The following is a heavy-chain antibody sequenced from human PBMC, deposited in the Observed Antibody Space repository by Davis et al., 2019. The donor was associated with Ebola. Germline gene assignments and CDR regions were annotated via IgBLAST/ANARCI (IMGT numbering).Heavy chain of an antibody. D-gene: IGHD2-15*01. Sequence: GGSLRLSCAASGFTFSSYAMSWVRQAPGKGLEWVSTISSSGGSSYYADSVKGRFTISRDNSKNTLYLQMNSLRAEDTAVYYCARDSYSLYYYGMDVWGQGTTVTVSS. CDR2: ISSSGGSS. J-gene: IGHJ6*02. CDR3: ARDSYSLYYYGMDV. CDR1: GFTFSSYA. V-gene: IGHV3-23*01.